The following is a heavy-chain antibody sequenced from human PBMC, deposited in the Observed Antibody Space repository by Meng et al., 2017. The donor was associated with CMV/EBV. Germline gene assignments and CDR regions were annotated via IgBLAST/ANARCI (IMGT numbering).Heavy chain of an antibody. CDR1: GFTFSSYA. D-gene: IGHD3-9*01. CDR2: ISGSGGST. V-gene: IGHV3-23*01. J-gene: IGHJ6*02. Sequence: GESLKISCAASGFTFSSYAMSWVRQAPGKGLEWVSAISGSGGSTYYADSVKGRFTISRDNSKNTLYLQMNSLRAEDTAVYYCVKGNYDILTDYYYYYGMDVWGQGTTVTVSS. CDR3: VKGNYDILTDYYYYYGMDV.